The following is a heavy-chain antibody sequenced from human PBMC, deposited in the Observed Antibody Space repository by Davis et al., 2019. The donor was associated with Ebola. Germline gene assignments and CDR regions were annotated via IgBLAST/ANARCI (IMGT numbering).Heavy chain of an antibody. Sequence: SVKVSCKASGFTFTSSAVQWVRQARGQRLEWIGWIVVGSGNTNYAQKFQERVTITRDMSTSTAYMELSSLRSEDTAVYYCAAGEVVPAAIDDYYYYMDVWGKGTTVTVSS. V-gene: IGHV1-58*01. D-gene: IGHD2-2*02. CDR2: IVVGSGNT. CDR1: GFTFTSSA. CDR3: AAGEVVPAAIDDYYYYMDV. J-gene: IGHJ6*03.